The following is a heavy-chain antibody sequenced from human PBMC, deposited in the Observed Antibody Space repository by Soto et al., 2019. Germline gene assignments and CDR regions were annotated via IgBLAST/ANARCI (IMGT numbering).Heavy chain of an antibody. D-gene: IGHD3-10*01. V-gene: IGHV1-18*01. CDR3: ARGVGSGTYYNQYNWFDP. Sequence: ASVKGSCNASGYTFTNSGISLVRHAPGQGLEWMGWINTYNGNTNHAQKLQGRVTMTTDTSTSTAYMELRSLRSDDTAVYYCARGVGSGTYYNQYNWFDPWGQGTLVTVSS. CDR2: INTYNGNT. CDR1: GYTFTNSG. J-gene: IGHJ5*02.